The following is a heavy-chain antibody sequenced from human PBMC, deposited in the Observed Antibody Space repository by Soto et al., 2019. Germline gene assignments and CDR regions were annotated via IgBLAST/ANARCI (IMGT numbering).Heavy chain of an antibody. CDR1: GYSFASHW. D-gene: IGHD3-3*01. J-gene: IGHJ4*02. Sequence: PGESLKISCKGSGYSFASHWVAWVRQMPEKGLEWIGTIYPGDSDTKYSSAFRGHVTISADTSVSTAYLQWRSLEATDSAIYYCARHSSYYDFWSGYSDYWGQGTLVTVSS. CDR3: ARHSSYYDFWSGYSDY. V-gene: IGHV5-51*01. CDR2: IYPGDSDT.